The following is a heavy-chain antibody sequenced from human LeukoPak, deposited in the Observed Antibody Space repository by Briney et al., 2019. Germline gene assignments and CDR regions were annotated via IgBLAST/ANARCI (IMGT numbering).Heavy chain of an antibody. D-gene: IGHD6-19*01. CDR3: ATGVRGYNSALDY. CDR2: ISGSGGST. V-gene: IGHV3-23*01. Sequence: PGRSLRLSCAASGFTFSSYAMSWVRQAPGKGLEWVSAISGSGGSTYYADSVKGRFTISRDNSKNTLYLQMNSLRAEDTAVYYCATGVRGYNSALDYWGQGTLVTVSP. J-gene: IGHJ4*02. CDR1: GFTFSSYA.